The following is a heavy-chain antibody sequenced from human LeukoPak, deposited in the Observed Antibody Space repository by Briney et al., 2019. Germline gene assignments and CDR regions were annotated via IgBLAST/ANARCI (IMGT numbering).Heavy chain of an antibody. J-gene: IGHJ4*02. CDR1: GGSISSGGYN. D-gene: IGHD2-2*02. CDR3: ARAGDYCSSTSCYKYFDY. Sequence: YPSETLSLTCTVSGGSISSGGYNWSWIRQHPGKGLEWFGYIYYSGSTYFNPSLKSRVTISVDTSKNQFSLKLSSVTAADTAVYYCARAGDYCSSTSCYKYFDYWGQGTLVTVSS. V-gene: IGHV4-31*03. CDR2: IYYSGST.